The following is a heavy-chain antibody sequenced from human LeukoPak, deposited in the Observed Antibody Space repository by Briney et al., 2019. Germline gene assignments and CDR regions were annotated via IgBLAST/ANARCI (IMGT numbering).Heavy chain of an antibody. J-gene: IGHJ3*02. CDR1: GFTFSSYG. D-gene: IGHD2-15*01. Sequence: GGSLRLSCAASGFTFSSYGMHWVRQAPGKGLEWVAFIRYDGSNKYYADSVKGRFTISRDNSKNTLYLQMNSLRAEDTAVYYCAKWGQYCSGGSCYSFSFDIWGQGTMVTVSS. CDR2: IRYDGSNK. V-gene: IGHV3-30*02. CDR3: AKWGQYCSGGSCYSFSFDI.